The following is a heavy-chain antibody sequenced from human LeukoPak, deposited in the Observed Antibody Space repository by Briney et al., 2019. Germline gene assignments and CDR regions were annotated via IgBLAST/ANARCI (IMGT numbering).Heavy chain of an antibody. J-gene: IGHJ4*02. CDR1: GFTFSTSW. CDR2: INVDDSSK. V-gene: IGHV3-7*01. D-gene: IGHD4-11*01. Sequence: GGSLRLSCAASGFTFSTSWMTWVRQAPGKGLERVAIINVDDSSKSYLDSVKGRFTISRDNAGNSLFLQMNNLRAEDTAAYYCARDRAYSTFDFWGQGTLVAVSS. CDR3: ARDRAYSTFDF.